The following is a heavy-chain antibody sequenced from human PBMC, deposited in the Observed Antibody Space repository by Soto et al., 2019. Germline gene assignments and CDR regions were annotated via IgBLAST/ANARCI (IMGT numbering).Heavy chain of an antibody. CDR3: ARVLTASWNLFDP. Sequence: EVQLVESGGGLVQPGESLRLSCAASGFTFSSYLMHWVRQAPGKGLVWVSRINSDGSRTNYADSVKCRFTVSRHNAKNTQYLKTKSLSAENTVVYYWARVLTASWNLFDPWGQGTLVTVSS. CDR1: GFTFSSYL. J-gene: IGHJ5*02. V-gene: IGHV3-74*01. D-gene: IGHD2-2*01. CDR2: INSDGSRT.